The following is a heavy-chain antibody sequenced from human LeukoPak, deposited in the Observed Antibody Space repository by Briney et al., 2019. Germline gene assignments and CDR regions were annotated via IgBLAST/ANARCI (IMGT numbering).Heavy chain of an antibody. CDR1: GYTFTGYY. CDR2: INPNSGGT. J-gene: IGHJ3*02. D-gene: IGHD2-15*01. Sequence: GASVKVSCKASGYTFTGYYMHWVRQAPGQGLEWMGWINPNSGGTNYAQKFQGRVTMTRDTSTSTVYMELSSLRSEDTAVYYCASPGVIQDIDAFDIWGQGTMVTVSS. CDR3: ASPGVIQDIDAFDI. V-gene: IGHV1-2*02.